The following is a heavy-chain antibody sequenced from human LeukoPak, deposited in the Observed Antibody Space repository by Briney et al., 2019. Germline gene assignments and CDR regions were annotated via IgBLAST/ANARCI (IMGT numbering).Heavy chain of an antibody. CDR3: AKDRNYGSGPAHFDY. CDR2: ISGSGGST. CDR1: GFTFSTYA. V-gene: IGHV3-23*01. J-gene: IGHJ4*02. D-gene: IGHD3-10*01. Sequence: GGSLRLSCAASGFTFSTYAMSWVRQAPGKGLEWVSAISGSGGSTYYADSVKGRFTISRDNSKNTLYLQMNSLRAEDTAVYYCAKDRNYGSGPAHFDYWGQGTLVTVSS.